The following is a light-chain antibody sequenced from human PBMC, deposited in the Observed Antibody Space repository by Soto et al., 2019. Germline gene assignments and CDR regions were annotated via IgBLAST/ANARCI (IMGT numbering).Light chain of an antibody. Sequence: EIVLTQSPVTLSLSPGERATPSCRASQSVSRYLAWYQQKPGQAPRLLVYDASNRATGIPARFSGSGSGTDFTLTISSLEPEDFAVYYCQQRYIGLTFGGGTKVEMK. CDR1: QSVSRY. CDR2: DAS. CDR3: QQRYIGLT. V-gene: IGKV3-11*01. J-gene: IGKJ4*01.